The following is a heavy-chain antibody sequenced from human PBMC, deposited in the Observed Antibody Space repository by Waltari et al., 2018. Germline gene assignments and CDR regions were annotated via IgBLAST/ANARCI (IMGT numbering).Heavy chain of an antibody. J-gene: IGHJ3*02. CDR1: SYA. D-gene: IGHD1-20*01. CDR2: ISYDGSNK. Sequence: SYARHWFHQAQGKGLEWVEVISYDGSNKYYVDSVKGRFTIYNSKNTLYLQMNSLKPEDTHVYNCARDRAYTYAFDIWGQGTMVTVSS. V-gene: IGHV3-30*04. CDR3: ARDRAYTYAFDI.